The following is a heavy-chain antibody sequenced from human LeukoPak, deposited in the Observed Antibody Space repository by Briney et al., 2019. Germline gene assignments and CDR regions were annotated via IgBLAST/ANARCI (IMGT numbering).Heavy chain of an antibody. Sequence: SXKVSCKASGGTFSSYAICWVRQAPGQGLEWMGRIIPIFGTANYAQKFQGRVTITTDESTSTAYMELSSLRSEDTAVYYCARGRLTMVVNHAFDYWGQGTLVTVSS. D-gene: IGHD4-23*01. J-gene: IGHJ4*02. V-gene: IGHV1-69*05. CDR1: GGTFSSYA. CDR3: ARGRLTMVVNHAFDY. CDR2: IIPIFGTA.